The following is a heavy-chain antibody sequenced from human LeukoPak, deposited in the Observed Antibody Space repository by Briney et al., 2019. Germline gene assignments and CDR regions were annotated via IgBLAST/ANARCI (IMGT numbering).Heavy chain of an antibody. Sequence: SETLSLICTVSGGSISSSSYYWGWIRQPPGKGLEWIGSIYYSGSTYYNPSLKSRVTISVDASKNQFSLKLSSVTAADTAVYYCARRVRYGGNPRWFDYWGQGTLVTVSS. V-gene: IGHV4-39*01. CDR3: ARRVRYGGNPRWFDY. CDR2: IYYSGST. J-gene: IGHJ4*02. CDR1: GGSISSSSYY. D-gene: IGHD4-23*01.